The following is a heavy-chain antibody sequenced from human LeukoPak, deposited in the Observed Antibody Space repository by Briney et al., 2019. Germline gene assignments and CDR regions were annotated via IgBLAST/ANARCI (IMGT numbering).Heavy chain of an antibody. Sequence: SETLSLTCGVSGGSFSNYYWSWIRQPPGKGLEWIGYIYYSGSTNYNPSLKSRVTISVDTSKNQFSLKLSSVTAADTAVYYCASSGSGYYYMDVWGKGTTVTVSS. CDR2: IYYSGST. V-gene: IGHV4-59*01. J-gene: IGHJ6*03. CDR1: GGSFSNYY. D-gene: IGHD3-10*01. CDR3: ASSGSGYYYMDV.